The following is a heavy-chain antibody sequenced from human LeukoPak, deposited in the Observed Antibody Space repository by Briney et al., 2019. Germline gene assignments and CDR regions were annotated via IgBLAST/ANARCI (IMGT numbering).Heavy chain of an antibody. V-gene: IGHV4-34*01. J-gene: IGHJ4*02. Sequence: SETLSLTCAVYGGSFSGYYWSWIRQPPGKGLEWIGEINHSGSTNYNPSLKSRVTISVDTSKNQFSLKLSSVTAADTAVYYCARDRDSSSCPEYWGQGTLVTVSS. D-gene: IGHD6-13*01. CDR1: GGSFSGYY. CDR3: ARDRDSSSCPEY. CDR2: INHSGST.